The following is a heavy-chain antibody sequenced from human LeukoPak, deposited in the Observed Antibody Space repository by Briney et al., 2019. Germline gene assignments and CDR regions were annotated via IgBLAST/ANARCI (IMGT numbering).Heavy chain of an antibody. D-gene: IGHD3-10*01. CDR3: AVVRGYFDY. Sequence: PSETLSLTCTVSGGSISSSSYYWGWVRQPPRKGLEWIGSMDYSGSTYFNPSLKSRVAISVGTSKNQFSLKLSSVTAADTAVYYCAVVRGYFDYWGQGALVTVSS. CDR2: MDYSGST. CDR1: GGSISSSSYY. V-gene: IGHV4-39*01. J-gene: IGHJ4*02.